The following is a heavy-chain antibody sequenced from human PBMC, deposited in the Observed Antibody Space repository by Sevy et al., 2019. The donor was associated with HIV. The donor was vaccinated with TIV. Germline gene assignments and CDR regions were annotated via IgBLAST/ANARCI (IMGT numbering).Heavy chain of an antibody. J-gene: IGHJ5*02. D-gene: IGHD2-15*01. Sequence: SETLSLTCAVYGGSLSGYYWSWIRQPPGKGLEWIGEINHSGSTNYNPSLKSRVTISVDTSKNQFSLKLSSVTAADTAVYYCARGYRSIVTNWFDPWGQGTLVTVSS. CDR2: INHSGST. CDR1: GGSLSGYY. CDR3: ARGYRSIVTNWFDP. V-gene: IGHV4-34*01.